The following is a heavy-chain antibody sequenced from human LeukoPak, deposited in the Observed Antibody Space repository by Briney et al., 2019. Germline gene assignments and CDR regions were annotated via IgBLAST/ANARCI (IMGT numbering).Heavy chain of an antibody. CDR3: ARFAAGGSYYYYMDV. CDR1: GFTFSSYS. Sequence: GGSLRLSCAASGFTFSSYSMNWVRQAPGKGLEWVSYISSSSSTIYYADSVKGRFTISRDNAKNSLYLQMNSLRAEDTAVCYCARFAAGGSYYYYMDVWGKGTTVTVSS. V-gene: IGHV3-48*04. D-gene: IGHD6-25*01. CDR2: ISSSSSTI. J-gene: IGHJ6*03.